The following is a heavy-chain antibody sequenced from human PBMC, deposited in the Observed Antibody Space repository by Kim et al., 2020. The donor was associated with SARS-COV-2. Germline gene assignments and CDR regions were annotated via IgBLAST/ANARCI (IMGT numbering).Heavy chain of an antibody. Sequence: RTFYNPSLKSRITIPADTSKNQFSLRLTSLTATDTAVYYCTRGGGIGVADTWGQGTLVTVSS. D-gene: IGHD6-19*01. CDR2: RT. CDR3: TRGGGIGVADT. V-gene: IGHV4-39*01. J-gene: IGHJ5*02.